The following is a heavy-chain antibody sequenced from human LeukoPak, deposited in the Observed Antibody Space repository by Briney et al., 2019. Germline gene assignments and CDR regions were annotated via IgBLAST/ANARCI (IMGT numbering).Heavy chain of an antibody. V-gene: IGHV3-74*01. Sequence: GGSLRLSCAASGFTFSSHGMHWVRQAPGKGLVWVAHVNTDGTSSIYVDSVKGRFTISRDNAKSTLYLQMNSLRAVDTAVYYCARDSPNYSKGAIDIWGQGTMVTVSS. CDR2: VNTDGTSS. CDR3: ARDSPNYSKGAIDI. D-gene: IGHD1-7*01. J-gene: IGHJ3*02. CDR1: GFTFSSHG.